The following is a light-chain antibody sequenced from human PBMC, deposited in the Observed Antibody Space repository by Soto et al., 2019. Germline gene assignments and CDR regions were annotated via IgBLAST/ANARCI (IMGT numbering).Light chain of an antibody. CDR1: QSVSSN. CDR3: QQHTNWPLT. Sequence: EIVLIQSPATLSLSPGERATLSCRASQSVSSNLAWYQQNPGQAPNLLIFDASKRATGIPARFSGSGSRTDFTLTISSLETEDFAVYYCQQHTNWPLTFGGGTKVEIK. V-gene: IGKV3-11*01. CDR2: DAS. J-gene: IGKJ4*01.